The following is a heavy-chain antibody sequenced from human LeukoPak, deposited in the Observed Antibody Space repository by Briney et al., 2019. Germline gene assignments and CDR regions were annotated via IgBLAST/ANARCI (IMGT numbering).Heavy chain of an antibody. J-gene: IGHJ4*02. D-gene: IGHD5-24*01. CDR2: IKQDGSEK. CDR1: EFTFSTYW. CDR3: ARAHNYGSHDY. Sequence: GGSLRLSCTGSEFTFSTYWMSWVRQAPGKGLEWVANIKQDGSEKYYVDSVKGRFTVSRDNAQNSLYLQMNSLRAEDTAVYYCARAHNYGSHDYWGQGTLVTVSS. V-gene: IGHV3-7*01.